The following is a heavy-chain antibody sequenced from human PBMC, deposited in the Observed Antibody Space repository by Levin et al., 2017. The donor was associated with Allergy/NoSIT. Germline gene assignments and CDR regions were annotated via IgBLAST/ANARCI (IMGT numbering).Heavy chain of an antibody. CDR1: GGSFSNYC. V-gene: IGHV4-34*01. Sequence: SETLSLTCAVYGGSFSNYCWSWIRQPPGKGLEWIGEINHSGSTNYNPSLKSRVTISVDMSKNQFSLKLSSVTAADTAVYFCARGDYQLRLGYYYYYYMDVWGKGTTVTVSS. CDR3: ARGDYQLRLGYYYYYYMDV. D-gene: IGHD2-2*01. J-gene: IGHJ6*03. CDR2: INHSGST.